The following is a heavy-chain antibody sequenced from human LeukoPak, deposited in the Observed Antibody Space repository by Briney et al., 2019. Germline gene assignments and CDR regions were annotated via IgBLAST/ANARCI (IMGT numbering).Heavy chain of an antibody. D-gene: IGHD2-2*01. J-gene: IGHJ6*03. CDR3: ARGDRPADPQERLYYYYMDV. Sequence: ASVKVSCKASGYTFTSYGISWVRQAPGQGLEWMGWISAYNGNTNYAQKFQGRVTITADESTSTAYMELSSLRSEDTAVYYCARGDRPADPQERLYYYYMDVWGKGTTVTVSS. CDR1: GYTFTSYG. V-gene: IGHV1-18*01. CDR2: ISAYNGNT.